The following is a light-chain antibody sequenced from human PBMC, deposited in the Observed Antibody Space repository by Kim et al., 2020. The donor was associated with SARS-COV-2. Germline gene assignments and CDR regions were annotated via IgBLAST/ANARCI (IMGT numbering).Light chain of an antibody. V-gene: IGLV2-23*02. CDR1: SNDVGRFNL. CDR2: EVT. Sequence: QSLTSSCTGTSNDVGRFNLVSWYQQHPGAAPKLIIFEVTERPSGVSPRFSASKSGNTASLTISGLQAEDEADYFCCSYAHTTTSVLFGGGTQLTVL. CDR3: CSYAHTTTSVL. J-gene: IGLJ2*01.